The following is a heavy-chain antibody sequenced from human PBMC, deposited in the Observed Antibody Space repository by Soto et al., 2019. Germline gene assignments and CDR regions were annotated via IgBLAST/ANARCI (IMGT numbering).Heavy chain of an antibody. CDR2: IYSGGST. V-gene: IGHV3-53*01. D-gene: IGHD6-19*01. Sequence: EVQLVESGGGLIQPGESLRLSCAASAFTVSNNYMNWVRQAPGKGLEWVSMIYSGGSTYYADSVKGRFTISRDNSKNTLYLQMNSLRAEDTAVYYCASGDGWCLRYWGQGTLVTVSS. CDR1: AFTVSNNY. CDR3: ASGDGWCLRY. J-gene: IGHJ4*02.